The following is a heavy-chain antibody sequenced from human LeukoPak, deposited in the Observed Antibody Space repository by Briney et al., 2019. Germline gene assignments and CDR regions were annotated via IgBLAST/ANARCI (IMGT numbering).Heavy chain of an antibody. CDR3: ARVPGLYCSSTSCYEVGYSSSCTGY. D-gene: IGHD2-2*01. V-gene: IGHV1-18*01. J-gene: IGHJ4*02. CDR2: ISAYNGNT. Sequence: EASVTVSYKASGYTFTSYGISWVRQAPGQGLEWMGWISAYNGNTNYAQKLQGRVTMTTDTSTSTAYMELRSLRSDDTAVYYCARVPGLYCSSTSCYEVGYSSSCTGYWGQGTLVTVSS. CDR1: GYTFTSYG.